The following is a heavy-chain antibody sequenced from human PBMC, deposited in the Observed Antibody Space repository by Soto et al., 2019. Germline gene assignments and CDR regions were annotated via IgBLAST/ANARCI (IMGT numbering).Heavy chain of an antibody. J-gene: IGHJ4*02. V-gene: IGHV1-18*01. CDR1: GYTFTNYG. D-gene: IGHD3-9*01. CDR2: ISPYNGHT. CDR3: ARDVDSSLDY. Sequence: QVQLVQSGAEVKRPGASVKVSCEASGYTFTNYGITWVRQAPGQGLEWVGWISPYNGHTKLTQNLQGRITMTTDTYMNIAYMELRRLRSDDTALYFCARDVDSSLDYWGQGTLVTVSS.